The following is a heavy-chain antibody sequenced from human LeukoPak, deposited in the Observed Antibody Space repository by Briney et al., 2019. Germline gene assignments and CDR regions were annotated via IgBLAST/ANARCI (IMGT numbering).Heavy chain of an antibody. V-gene: IGHV4-59*01. CDR2: IYYSGST. CDR3: ARGEYYDSSGYYY. J-gene: IGHJ4*02. Sequence: SETLSLTCTVSGGSISSYYWSWIRQPPGKGLEWIGYIYYSGSTNYNPSLKSRVPISVDTSKNQFSLKLNSVTAADTAVYYCARGEYYDSSGYYYWGQGTLVTVSS. D-gene: IGHD3-22*01. CDR1: GGSISSYY.